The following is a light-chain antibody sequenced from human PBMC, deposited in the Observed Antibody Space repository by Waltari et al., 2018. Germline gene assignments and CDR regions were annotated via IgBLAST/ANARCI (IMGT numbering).Light chain of an antibody. V-gene: IGLV2-8*01. CDR3: SSFAGSNRFGV. Sequence: QSALTQPPSASGSPGQSVTISCTGSSSDVGAYKYVSWYQQHPGKAPKLMIYEVGKRPSGVPDRFSGSKSGNTASLTVSGLQADDEADYYCSSFAGSNRFGVFGGGTKLTVL. J-gene: IGLJ3*02. CDR2: EVG. CDR1: SSDVGAYKY.